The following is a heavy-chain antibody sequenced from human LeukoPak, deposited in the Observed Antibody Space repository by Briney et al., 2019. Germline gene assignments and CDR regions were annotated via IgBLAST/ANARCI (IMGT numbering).Heavy chain of an antibody. Sequence: GGSLRLSCAASGYTFSRYAMNWVHQAPGKGLEWVSYISSSGSTIYYADSVKGRFTISRDNAKNSLYLQMNSLRAEDTAVYYCAATYYYDSSGYSYWYFDLWGRGTLVTVSS. CDR2: ISSSGSTI. D-gene: IGHD3-22*01. J-gene: IGHJ2*01. V-gene: IGHV3-48*03. CDR3: AATYYYDSSGYSYWYFDL. CDR1: GYTFSRYA.